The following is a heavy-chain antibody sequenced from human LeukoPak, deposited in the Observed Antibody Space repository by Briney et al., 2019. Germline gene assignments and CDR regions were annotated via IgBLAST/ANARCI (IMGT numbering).Heavy chain of an antibody. CDR3: RSSSWSFDY. D-gene: IGHD6-13*01. CDR1: GFTFGDYA. J-gene: IGHJ4*02. CDR2: IRSKAYGGTT. Sequence: RSLRLSCTASGFTFGDYAMSWVRQAPGKGLEWVGFIRSKAYGGTTEYAASVKGRFTISRDDSKSIAYLQMNSLKTEDTAVYYCRSSSWSFDYWGQGTLVTVSS. V-gene: IGHV3-49*04.